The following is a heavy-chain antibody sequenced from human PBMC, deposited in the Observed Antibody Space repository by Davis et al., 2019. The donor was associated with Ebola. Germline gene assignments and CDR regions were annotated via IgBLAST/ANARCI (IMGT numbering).Heavy chain of an antibody. J-gene: IGHJ4*02. CDR3: ASVGLSLDY. Sequence: ASVKVSCKASGYTFTGYYIHWVRQAPGQGFEWMGWINPNSGGTNYAQKFQGRVTITRDTSASTAYMELSSLRSEDTAVYYCASVGLSLDYWGQGTLVTVSS. D-gene: IGHD3-16*01. CDR2: INPNSGGT. CDR1: GYTFTGYY. V-gene: IGHV1-2*02.